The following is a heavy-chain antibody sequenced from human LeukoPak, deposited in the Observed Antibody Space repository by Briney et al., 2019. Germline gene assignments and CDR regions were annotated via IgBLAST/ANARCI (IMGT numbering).Heavy chain of an antibody. V-gene: IGHV1-69*13. J-gene: IGHJ6*02. CDR2: IIPILGTA. Sequence: SVKVSCKASGGTFSSYAISWVRQAPGQGLEWMGGIIPILGTANYAQKFQGRVTITADESTSTAYMELSSLRSEDTAVYYCAREPFEQYYYYGMDVWGQGTTVTVSS. CDR1: GGTFSSYA. D-gene: IGHD1/OR15-1a*01. CDR3: AREPFEQYYYYGMDV.